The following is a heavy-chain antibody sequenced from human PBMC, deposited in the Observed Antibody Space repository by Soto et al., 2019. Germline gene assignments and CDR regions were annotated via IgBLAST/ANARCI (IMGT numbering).Heavy chain of an antibody. CDR2: IYYSGST. D-gene: IGHD3-22*01. CDR1: GGSISSSSYY. CDR3: ARRLYYDSSGFEGGGMDV. Sequence: NPTETLSLTCTVSGGSISSSSYYGGWIRKPPGKGLEWIGSIYYSGSTYYNPSLKSRVTISVDTSKNQFSLKLSSVTAADTAVYYCARRLYYDSSGFEGGGMDVWGQGTTVTVSS. J-gene: IGHJ6*02. V-gene: IGHV4-39*01.